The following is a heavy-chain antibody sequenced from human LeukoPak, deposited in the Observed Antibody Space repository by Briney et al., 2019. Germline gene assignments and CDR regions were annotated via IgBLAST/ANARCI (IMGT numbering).Heavy chain of an antibody. CDR2: IYGSGST. V-gene: IGHV4-59*12. Sequence: PSESLSLTCTVSGVSISRYYRSWVRQPPGKGLEWLGFIYGSGSTNYNPAPKSGLTISVDTSQNQFSLNLSSVTAADTAVYYCARRPRGVIIKTWFDSWGQGTLVTVSS. CDR1: GVSISRYY. J-gene: IGHJ5*01. D-gene: IGHD3-10*01. CDR3: ARRPRGVIIKTWFDS.